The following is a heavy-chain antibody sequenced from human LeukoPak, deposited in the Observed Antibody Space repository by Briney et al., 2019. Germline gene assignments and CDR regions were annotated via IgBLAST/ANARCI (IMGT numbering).Heavy chain of an antibody. CDR2: IRYDGSNK. Sequence: GGSLRLSCAASGFTFSSYGMHWVRQAPGKGLEWVAFIRYDGSNKYYADSVKGRFTISRDNSKNTLYLQMNSLRADDTAVYYCARGDSSGHDAFDIWGQGTMVTVSS. D-gene: IGHD6-19*01. CDR3: ARGDSSGHDAFDI. CDR1: GFTFSSYG. V-gene: IGHV3-30*02. J-gene: IGHJ3*02.